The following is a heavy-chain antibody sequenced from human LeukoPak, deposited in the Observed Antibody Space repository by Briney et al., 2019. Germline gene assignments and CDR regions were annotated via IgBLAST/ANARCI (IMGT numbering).Heavy chain of an antibody. J-gene: IGHJ4*02. D-gene: IGHD6-19*01. CDR2: IYHSGST. Sequence: PSETLSLTCAVSGYSISSGYYWGWIRQPPGKGLEWIVNIYHSGSTYYNPSLKSRVTISVDTSKNQFSLKLNSVTAADTAVYYCARAPGQWLARGLDYWGQGTLVTVSS. CDR3: ARAPGQWLARGLDY. CDR1: GYSISSGYY. V-gene: IGHV4-38-2*01.